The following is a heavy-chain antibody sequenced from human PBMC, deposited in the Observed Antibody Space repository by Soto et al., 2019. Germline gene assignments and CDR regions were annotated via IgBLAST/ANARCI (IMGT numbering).Heavy chain of an antibody. J-gene: IGHJ4*02. Sequence: QITLKESGPTLVKPTQTLTLTCTFSGFSLSSTRMAVGWIRQPPGKALEWLALIYWDDDKRYSPFLKSRLPITKDPSKNRVFLKMSTWDLVDTARYSCAPIGVAGLGYYFDYWGKGTRVTVSS. CDR3: APIGVAGLGYYFDY. CDR2: IYWDDDK. CDR1: GFSLSSTRMA. D-gene: IGHD6-19*01. V-gene: IGHV2-5*02.